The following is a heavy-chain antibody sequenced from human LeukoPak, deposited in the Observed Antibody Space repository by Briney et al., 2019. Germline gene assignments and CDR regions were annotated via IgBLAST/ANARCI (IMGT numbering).Heavy chain of an antibody. CDR1: GFTFSSYA. Sequence: GGSLRLSCAASGFTFSSYAMSWVRQAPGKGLEWVSVIYSGGRTYSADSMKGRFTISRDNSRNTLYLQINSLRAEDTAVYYCARDSRYSGYDFDYWGQGTLVTVSS. CDR3: ARDSRYSGYDFDY. CDR2: IYSGGRT. D-gene: IGHD5-12*01. J-gene: IGHJ4*02. V-gene: IGHV3-53*01.